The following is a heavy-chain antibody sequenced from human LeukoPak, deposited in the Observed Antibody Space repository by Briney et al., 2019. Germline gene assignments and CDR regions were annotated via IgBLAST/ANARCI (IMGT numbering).Heavy chain of an antibody. CDR3: ARRSGSFQGDYNFDY. V-gene: IGHV5-51*01. CDR1: GYIFTTYW. D-gene: IGHD1-26*01. CDR2: TYPGDSDT. J-gene: IGHJ4*02. Sequence: GESLKISAKVSGYIFTTYWIAWVRQMPGKGLEWMGITYPGDSDTTYSPSFQGQVTISADKSISAAYLQWSSLKASDTAMYYCARRSGSFQGDYNFDYWGQGTLVTVSS.